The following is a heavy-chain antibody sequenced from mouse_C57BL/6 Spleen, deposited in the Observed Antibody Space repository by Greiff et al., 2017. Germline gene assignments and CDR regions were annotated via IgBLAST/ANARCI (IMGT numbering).Heavy chain of an antibody. CDR3: ARNTTVVATNAIDY. CDR1: GYSITSGYY. V-gene: IGHV3-6*01. D-gene: IGHD1-1*01. J-gene: IGHJ4*01. CDR2: ISYDGSN. Sequence: ESGPGLVKPSQSLSLTCSVTGYSITSGYYWNWIRQFPGNKLEWVGYISYDGSNNYNPSLKNRISIPRDTSKNQFFLKLNSVTTEDTATYYCARNTTVVATNAIDYWGQGTSVTVSA.